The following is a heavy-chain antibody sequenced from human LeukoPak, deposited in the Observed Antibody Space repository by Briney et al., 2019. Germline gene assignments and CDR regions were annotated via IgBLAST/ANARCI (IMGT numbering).Heavy chain of an antibody. Sequence: GSLRLSCAASGFTVSSNYMSWVRQAPGKGLEWVSVIYSGGSTYYADSVKGRFTISRDNSKNTLYLQMNSLRAEDTAVYYCARETGTSENAFDIWGQGTMVTVSS. V-gene: IGHV3-53*01. J-gene: IGHJ3*02. CDR2: IYSGGST. CDR1: GFTVSSNY. D-gene: IGHD1-1*01. CDR3: ARETGTSENAFDI.